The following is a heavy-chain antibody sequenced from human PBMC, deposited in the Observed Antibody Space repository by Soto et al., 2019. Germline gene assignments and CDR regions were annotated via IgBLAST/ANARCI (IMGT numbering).Heavy chain of an antibody. CDR1: GYTITSYD. V-gene: IGHV1-8*01. CDR2: MNPNSGNT. D-gene: IGHD6-13*01. CDR3: ARGLSFSWYRWFDP. Sequence: QVQLVQSGAEVKKPGTSVKVSCKASGYTITSYDINWVRQATGQGLEWMGWMNPNSGNTGYAQKFQGRVTMTRNTSISTAYMELSSLRSEDTAVYYCARGLSFSWYRWFDPWGQGTLVTVSS. J-gene: IGHJ5*02.